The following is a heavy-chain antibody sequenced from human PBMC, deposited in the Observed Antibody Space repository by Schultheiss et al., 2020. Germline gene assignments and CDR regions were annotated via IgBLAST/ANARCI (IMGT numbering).Heavy chain of an antibody. CDR1: GGSFSGYY. V-gene: IGHV4-34*01. D-gene: IGHD6-13*01. CDR2: INHSGST. J-gene: IGHJ5*02. Sequence: SETLSLTCAVYGGSFSGYYWSWIRQPPGKGLEWIGEINHSGSTNYNPSLKSRVTISVDTSKNQFSLKLSSVTAADTAVYYCASLAAAGTGINWFDPWGQGTLVTVSS. CDR3: ASLAAAGTGINWFDP.